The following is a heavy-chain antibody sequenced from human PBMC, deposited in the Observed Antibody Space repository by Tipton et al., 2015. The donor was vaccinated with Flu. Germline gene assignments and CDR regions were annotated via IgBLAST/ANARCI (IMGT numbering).Heavy chain of an antibody. J-gene: IGHJ4*02. Sequence: TLSLTCAVYSGPFSDYYWTWIRQSPGKGLEWIGEINHSGSTNYNPSLKSRVTMSVDTSKNQFSLKLSPVTAADTAVYYCVRARNIAARLFDSWGQGTLVTVSS. D-gene: IGHD6-6*01. CDR1: SGPFSDYY. CDR2: INHSGST. V-gene: IGHV4-34*01. CDR3: VRARNIAARLFDS.